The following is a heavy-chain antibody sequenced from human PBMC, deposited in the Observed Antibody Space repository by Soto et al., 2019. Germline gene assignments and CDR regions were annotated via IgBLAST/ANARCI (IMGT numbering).Heavy chain of an antibody. CDR1: GGSISSGGYY. D-gene: IGHD3-22*01. CDR2: IYYSGST. CDR3: ARGPRKSQWGITMIVEVIKSAFDI. J-gene: IGHJ3*02. V-gene: IGHV4-31*03. Sequence: SETLSLTCTVSGGSISSGGYYWSWIRQHPGKGLEWIGYIYYSGSTYYNPSLKSRVTISVDTPHNQFSLKLRSVTAAETAVYYCARGPRKSQWGITMIVEVIKSAFDIWGQGTMVTVSS.